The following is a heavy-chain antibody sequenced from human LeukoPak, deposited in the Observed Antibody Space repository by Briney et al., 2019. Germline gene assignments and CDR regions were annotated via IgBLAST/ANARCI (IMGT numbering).Heavy chain of an antibody. J-gene: IGHJ4*02. Sequence: PGGSLRLSCAASEFSVGSNYMTWVRQAPGKGLEWVSTLSRSGDSPYYADSVKGRFTISRDNSKNTVYLQMNSLRAEDTAVYYCAKVYGGNSVEERGFDYWGQGTLVTVSS. D-gene: IGHD4-23*01. V-gene: IGHV3-23*01. CDR1: EFSVGSNY. CDR3: AKVYGGNSVEERGFDY. CDR2: LSRSGDSP.